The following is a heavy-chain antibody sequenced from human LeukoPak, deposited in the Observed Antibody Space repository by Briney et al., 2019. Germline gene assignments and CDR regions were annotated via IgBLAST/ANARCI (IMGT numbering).Heavy chain of an antibody. CDR1: GFTFSSYW. Sequence: AGGSLRLSCAASGFTFSSYWMHWVRQAPGKGLVWVSRINSDGSSTSYADSVKGRFTISRDNAKNTLYLQMNSLRAEDTAVYYCARASGSYHHFDYWGQGTLVTVSS. CDR2: INSDGSST. D-gene: IGHD1-26*01. CDR3: ARASGSYHHFDY. J-gene: IGHJ4*02. V-gene: IGHV3-74*01.